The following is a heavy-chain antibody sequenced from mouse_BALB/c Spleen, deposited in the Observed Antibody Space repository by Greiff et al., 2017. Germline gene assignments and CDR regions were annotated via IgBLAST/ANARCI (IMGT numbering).Heavy chain of an antibody. CDR2: IWAGGST. Sequence: VKLQESGPGLVAPSQSLSITCTVSGFSLTSYGVHWVRQPPGKGLEWLGVIWAGGSTNYNSALMSRLSISKDNSKSQVFLKMNSLQTDDTAMYYCARDRGYDVAMDYWGQGTSVTVSS. J-gene: IGHJ4*01. V-gene: IGHV2-9*02. CDR3: ARDRGYDVAMDY. CDR1: GFSLTSYG. D-gene: IGHD2-2*01.